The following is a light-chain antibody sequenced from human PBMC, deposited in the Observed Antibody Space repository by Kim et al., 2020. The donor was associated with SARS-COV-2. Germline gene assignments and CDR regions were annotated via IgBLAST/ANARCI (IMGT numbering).Light chain of an antibody. CDR3: QAWDSSTVV. J-gene: IGLJ2*01. CDR2: QDS. CDR1: KLGNKY. V-gene: IGLV3-1*01. Sequence: SVSPGQTASITCSGDKLGNKYACWYQQKPGQSPELVIHQDSKRPSGIPERFSGSNSRNTATLTISGTQAMDEADYYCQAWDSSTVVFGGGTQLTVL.